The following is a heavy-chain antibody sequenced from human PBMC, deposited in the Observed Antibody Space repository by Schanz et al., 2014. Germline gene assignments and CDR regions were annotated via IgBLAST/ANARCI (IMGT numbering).Heavy chain of an antibody. Sequence: QVRVVESGGGLVKPGGSLRLSCAASGFTFSDYYMNWIRQAPGKGLEWVSYISSGSGYTNYPDSVKGRFTISRDNANNSLFLQMNSLRAEDTAMYYCAKDQTDSVCYNDCSFDYWGQGTLVTVSS. CDR3: AKDQTDSVCYNDCSFDY. V-gene: IGHV3-11*06. CDR1: GFTFSDYY. D-gene: IGHD2-21*01. CDR2: ISSGSGYT. J-gene: IGHJ4*02.